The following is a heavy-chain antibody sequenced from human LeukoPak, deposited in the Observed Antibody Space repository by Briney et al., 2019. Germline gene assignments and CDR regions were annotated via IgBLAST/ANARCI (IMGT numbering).Heavy chain of an antibody. J-gene: IGHJ6*03. CDR1: GFTFSSYS. V-gene: IGHV3-21*01. Sequence: GGSLRLSCAASGFTFSSYSMNWVRQAPGKGLEWVSSISSSSSYIYYADSVKGRFTISRDNAKNSLYLQMNSLRAEDTAVYYCARDQSSSSWWSYYYYMDVWGKGTTVTVSS. D-gene: IGHD6-13*01. CDR3: ARDQSSSSWWSYYYYMDV. CDR2: ISSSSSYI.